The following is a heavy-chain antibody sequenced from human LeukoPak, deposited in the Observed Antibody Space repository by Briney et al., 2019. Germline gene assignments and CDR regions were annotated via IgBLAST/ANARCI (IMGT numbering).Heavy chain of an antibody. CDR3: ANDRSSTGGLEY. J-gene: IGHJ4*02. V-gene: IGHV1-46*01. CDR2: INPSGSST. D-gene: IGHD1-26*01. Sequence: ASVKVSCKASGYTFTSYYMHWVRQAPGQALEWMGLINPSGSSTSYAQKSQGRLSLTRDMSTSTDYMELSSLRSDDTAVYYCANDRSSTGGLEYWGQGTLVTVSS. CDR1: GYTFTSYY.